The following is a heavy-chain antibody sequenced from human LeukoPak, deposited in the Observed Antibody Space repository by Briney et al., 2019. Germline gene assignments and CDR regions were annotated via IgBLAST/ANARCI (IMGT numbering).Heavy chain of an antibody. D-gene: IGHD3-10*01. Sequence: SETLSLTCTVYGGSISSYYWSWIRQPPGEGLEWIGYIYYSGSTNYNPSLKSRVTISVDTSKNQFSLKLSSVTAADTAVYYCARGVWFGEPYSPRYYYYYYYMDVWGKGTTVTVSS. CDR2: IYYSGST. CDR1: GGSISSYY. J-gene: IGHJ6*03. V-gene: IGHV4-59*01. CDR3: ARGVWFGEPYSPRYYYYYYYMDV.